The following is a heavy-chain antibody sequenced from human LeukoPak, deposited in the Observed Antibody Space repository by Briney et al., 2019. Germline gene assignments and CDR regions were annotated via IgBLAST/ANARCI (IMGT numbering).Heavy chain of an antibody. D-gene: IGHD1-14*01. V-gene: IGHV3-23*01. CDR1: GFTFSSYA. Sequence: GGCLRLSCAASGFTFSSYAMSWVRQAPGKGLEWVSSISENGGSTYYVDSVKGRVTISRDNSKSTLYLQMNTLRVEDTAVYYCAKDRISTFLPVDYWGQGTMPTVCS. CDR3: AKDRISTFLPVDY. J-gene: IGHJ4*02. CDR2: ISENGGST.